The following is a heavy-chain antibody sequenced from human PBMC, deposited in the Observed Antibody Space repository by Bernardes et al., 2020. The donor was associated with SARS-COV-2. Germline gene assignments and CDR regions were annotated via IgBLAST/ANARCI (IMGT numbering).Heavy chain of an antibody. CDR3: ARGYGGNYYYGMDV. CDR2: ISYDGSNK. J-gene: IGHJ6*02. Sequence: GGSLRLSCAASGFTPSTSAMHWVCQAPGKGLSCVALISYDGSNKYHADSVKGRFTISRDNSKNTLYLQMNSLRAEDTAVYYCARGYGGNYYYGMDVWGQGTTVTVSS. D-gene: IGHD4-17*01. V-gene: IGHV3-30-3*01. CDR1: GFTPSTSA.